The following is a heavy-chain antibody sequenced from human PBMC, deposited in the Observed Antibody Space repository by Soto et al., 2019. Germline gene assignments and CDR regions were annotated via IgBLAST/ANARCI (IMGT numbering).Heavy chain of an antibody. J-gene: IGHJ6*02. V-gene: IGHV3-74*01. Sequence: GGSLRLSCAASGFTFSSYWTHWVRQAPGKGLVWVSRINSDGSSTSYADSVKGRFTISRDNAKNTLYLQMNSLRAEDTAVYYWARDPVYYDYVWGSYKYGMDVWGQGTTVTVSS. CDR3: ARDPVYYDYVWGSYKYGMDV. CDR2: INSDGSST. CDR1: GFTFSSYW. D-gene: IGHD3-16*01.